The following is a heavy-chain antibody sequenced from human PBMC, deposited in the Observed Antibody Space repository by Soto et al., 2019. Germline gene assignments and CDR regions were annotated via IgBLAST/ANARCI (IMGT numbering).Heavy chain of an antibody. D-gene: IGHD3-9*01. V-gene: IGHV4-34*01. J-gene: IGHJ4*02. CDR2: INHSGST. CDR3: ARGPSGILTGYYTFDY. CDR1: GGSFSGYY. Sequence: QVQLQQWGAGLLKPSETLSLTCAVYGGSFSGYYWSWIRQPPGKGLEWIGEINHSGSTNYNPSLKSRVTISVDTSKNQFSLKLSSVTAADTAVYYCARGPSGILTGYYTFDYWGQGTLVTVSS.